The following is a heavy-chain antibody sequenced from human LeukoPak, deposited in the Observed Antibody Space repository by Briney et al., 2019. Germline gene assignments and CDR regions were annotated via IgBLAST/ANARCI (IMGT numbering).Heavy chain of an antibody. D-gene: IGHD3-10*02. Sequence: SETLSLTCTVSGGSISSYYWSWIRQPPGKGLEWIGYIYSSGSTNYNPSLKSRITISVDTSKNQFSLKLSSVTAADTAVYYCARASMVGFDYWGQGTLVTVSS. CDR2: IYSSGST. J-gene: IGHJ4*02. V-gene: IGHV4-59*12. CDR3: ARASMVGFDY. CDR1: GGSISSYY.